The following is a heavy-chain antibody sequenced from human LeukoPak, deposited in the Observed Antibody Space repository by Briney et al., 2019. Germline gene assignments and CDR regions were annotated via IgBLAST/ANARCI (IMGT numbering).Heavy chain of an antibody. D-gene: IGHD3-10*01. V-gene: IGHV3-74*01. CDR2: INSDGSST. CDR3: ARGARGSGTASGY. CDR1: GFTFSSYW. Sequence: GGSLRLSCAASGFTFSSYWMHWVRHAPGKGLVWVSRINSDGSSTKYADSVKGRFTISRDNPKNTLHLQMNSLRAEDTAVYYCARGARGSGTASGYWGQGTLGTVSS. J-gene: IGHJ4*02.